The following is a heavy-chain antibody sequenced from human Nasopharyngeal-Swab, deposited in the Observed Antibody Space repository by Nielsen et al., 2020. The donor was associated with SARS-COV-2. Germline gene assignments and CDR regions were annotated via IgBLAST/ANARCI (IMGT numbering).Heavy chain of an antibody. CDR3: ARVFKESSFSSSSGPFDY. J-gene: IGHJ4*02. D-gene: IGHD6-6*01. V-gene: IGHV4-59*01. Sequence: SETLSLTCTVSGGSISSYYWSWIRQPPGKGLEWIGYIYYSGSTNYNPSLKSRVIISVDTSKNQFSLKLSSVTAADTAVYYCARVFKESSFSSSSGPFDYWGQGTLVTVSS. CDR1: GGSISSYY. CDR2: IYYSGST.